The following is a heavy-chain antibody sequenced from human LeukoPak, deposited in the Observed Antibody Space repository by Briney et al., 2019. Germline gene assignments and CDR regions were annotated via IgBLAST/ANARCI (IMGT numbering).Heavy chain of an antibody. J-gene: IGHJ3*01. CDR3: VRDDGIGLDAFDV. D-gene: IGHD1-14*01. V-gene: IGHV6-1*01. Sequence: SQTLSLTCAVSGDSVSSNSAAWNWIRQSPSRGLEWLGRTYYRSKWYNDYAVSVKSRITINPDTSKNQFSLQLNAVTPEDTAVYYCVRDDGIGLDAFDVWSPGTMVTVSS. CDR2: TYYRSKWYN. CDR1: GDSVSSNSAA.